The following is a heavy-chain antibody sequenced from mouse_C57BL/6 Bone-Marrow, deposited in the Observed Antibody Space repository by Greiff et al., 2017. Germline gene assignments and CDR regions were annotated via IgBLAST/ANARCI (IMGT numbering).Heavy chain of an antibody. CDR3: ARHDSAWFAY. J-gene: IGHJ3*01. V-gene: IGHV5-17*01. D-gene: IGHD2-12*01. CDR1: GFTFSDYG. Sequence: EVKLMESGGGLVKPGGSLKLSCAASGFTFSDYGMHWVRQAPEKGLEWVAYISRGSSTIYYADTMKGRFTISRDNAKNTLFLQMTSLRSEDTAMYYCARHDSAWFAYWGQGTLVTVSA. CDR2: ISRGSSTI.